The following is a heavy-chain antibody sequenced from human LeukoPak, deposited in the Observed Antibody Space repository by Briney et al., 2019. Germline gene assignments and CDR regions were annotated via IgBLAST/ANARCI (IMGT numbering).Heavy chain of an antibody. CDR2: INPSGGST. V-gene: IGHV1-46*01. Sequence: ASVKVSCKASGYTFTSYYMHWVRQAPGQGLEWMGIINPSGGSTSYAQKFQGRVTMTRDMSTSTVYMELSSLRSEDTAVYYCASSGGYCSGGSCYYYYYYMDVWGKGTTVTVSS. CDR1: GYTFTSYY. J-gene: IGHJ6*03. CDR3: ASSGGYCSGGSCYYYYYYMDV. D-gene: IGHD2-15*01.